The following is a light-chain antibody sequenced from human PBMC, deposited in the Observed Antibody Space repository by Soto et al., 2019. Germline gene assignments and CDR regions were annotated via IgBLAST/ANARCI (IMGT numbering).Light chain of an antibody. V-gene: IGKV3-15*01. CDR1: QRVSGN. J-gene: IGKJ1*01. Sequence: IMGTQVPATPSESPGERATPFFRASQRVSGNLAWYQQKPGQAPRLLIYGASTRATGIPARFSGSGSGTEFALTISSLQSEDFATYYCQHYNSYSEAFGQGTKVDIK. CDR3: QHYNSYSEA. CDR2: GAS.